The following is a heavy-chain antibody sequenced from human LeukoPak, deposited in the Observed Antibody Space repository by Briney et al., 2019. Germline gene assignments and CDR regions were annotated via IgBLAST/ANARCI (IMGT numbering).Heavy chain of an antibody. CDR1: GFTFSSYW. CDR3: ARGRNWNHIPNWFDP. V-gene: IGHV3-7*01. CDR2: IKQDGSER. J-gene: IGHJ5*02. D-gene: IGHD1-14*01. Sequence: GGSLRLSCAASGFTFSSYWMSWVRQAPGKGLEWVANIKQDGSERYYVDSVKGRFTISRDNAKNSLYLQMNSLRAEDTAVYYCARGRNWNHIPNWFDPWGQGTLVTVSS.